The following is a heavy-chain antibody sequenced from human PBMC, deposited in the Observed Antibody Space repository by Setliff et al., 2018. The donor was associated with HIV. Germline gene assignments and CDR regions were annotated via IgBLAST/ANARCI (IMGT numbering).Heavy chain of an antibody. V-gene: IGHV4-59*01. J-gene: IGHJ4*02. Sequence: SETLSLTCTVSGGSISSSYWTWTRQPPGKGLEWIGNIHYSGSTNYNPSLKSRVTISVDTSRSQFSLKLSSVTAADTAVYYCARDGPYDSSGINYWGQGTLVTVSS. CDR2: IHYSGST. CDR3: ARDGPYDSSGINY. CDR1: GGSISSSY. D-gene: IGHD3-22*01.